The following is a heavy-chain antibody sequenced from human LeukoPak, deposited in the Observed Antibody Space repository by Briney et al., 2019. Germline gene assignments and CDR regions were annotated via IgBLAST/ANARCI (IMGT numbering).Heavy chain of an antibody. CDR1: GFTFDDYA. CDR3: AKAPPVTYYYGSGSYLTGHFDI. Sequence: PGGSLRLSCAASGFTFDDYAMPWVRQAPGKGLEWVSGISWNSGSIGYAGSVKGRFTISRDNAKNSLYLQMNSLGAEDTALYYCAKAPPVTYYYGSGSYLTGHFDIWGQGTMVTVSS. D-gene: IGHD3-10*01. V-gene: IGHV3-9*01. J-gene: IGHJ3*02. CDR2: ISWNSGSI.